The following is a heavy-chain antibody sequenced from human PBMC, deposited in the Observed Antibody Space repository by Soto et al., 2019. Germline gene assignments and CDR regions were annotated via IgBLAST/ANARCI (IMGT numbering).Heavy chain of an antibody. D-gene: IGHD3-10*01. V-gene: IGHV3-33*01. Sequence: QVHLVASGGGVVQPGRSLRLSCVASGFTFSTYGVHWVRQAPGKGLEWVAVIWYDGSKTYYAESVKGRFTISRDNSKNTLYLQMNSLRAEDTAVYYCARDIWFEKSKCLDYWGQGTLVTVSS. CDR2: IWYDGSKT. CDR3: ARDIWFEKSKCLDY. CDR1: GFTFSTYG. J-gene: IGHJ4*02.